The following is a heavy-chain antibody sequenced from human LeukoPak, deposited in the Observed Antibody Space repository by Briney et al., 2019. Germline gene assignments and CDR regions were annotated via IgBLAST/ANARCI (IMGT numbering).Heavy chain of an antibody. J-gene: IGHJ4*02. CDR2: IIPILGIA. D-gene: IGHD5-24*01. CDR1: GGTFSSYA. Sequence: ASVKVSCKASGGTFSSYAISWVRQAPGQGFEWMGRIIPILGIANYAQKFQGRVTITADKSTSTAYMELSSLRSEDTAVYYCARDRDGLFDYWGQGTLVTVSS. CDR3: ARDRDGLFDY. V-gene: IGHV1-69*04.